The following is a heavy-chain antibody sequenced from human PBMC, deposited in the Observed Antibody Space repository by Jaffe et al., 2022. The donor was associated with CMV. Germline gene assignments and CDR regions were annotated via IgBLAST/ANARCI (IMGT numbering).Heavy chain of an antibody. CDR3: ARRSGDLDYYDSSGYPNDAFDI. V-gene: IGHV5-51*01. Sequence: EVQLVQSGAEVKKPGESLKISCKGSGYSFTSYWIGWVRQMPGKGLEWMGIIYPGDSDTRYSPSFQGQVTISADKSISTAYLQWSSLKASDTAMYYCARRSGDLDYYDSSGYPNDAFDIWGQGTMVTVSS. J-gene: IGHJ3*02. D-gene: IGHD3-22*01. CDR2: IYPGDSDT. CDR1: GYSFTSYW.